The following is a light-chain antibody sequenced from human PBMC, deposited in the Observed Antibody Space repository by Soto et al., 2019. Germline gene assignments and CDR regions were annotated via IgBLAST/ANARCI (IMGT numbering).Light chain of an antibody. J-gene: IGKJ3*01. CDR3: QQHSNLSPFT. V-gene: IGKV3-11*01. CDR1: QSVCSY. CDR2: DGS. Sequence: EIVLTQSPATLSVSPGERATLSCRASQSVCSYLACYQKKHGQAPRLLLYDGSNRATGIPARFSGSGSGTDLSLTIISRLPEEFAVEYCQQHSNLSPFTFGPGTKVDIK.